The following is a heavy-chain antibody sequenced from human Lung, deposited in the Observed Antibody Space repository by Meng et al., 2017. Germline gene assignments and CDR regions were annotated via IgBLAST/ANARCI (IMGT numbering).Heavy chain of an antibody. D-gene: IGHD4-11*01. CDR2: INHSGST. CDR1: GGSFSDYY. CDR3: ARGPTTMAHDFDY. Sequence: QVLLQQVGAGLLTPSETLSLTCVVSGGSFSDYYWSWIRQPPGKGLEWIGEINHSGSTNYNPSLESRATISVDTSQNNLSLKLSSVTAADSAVYYCARGPTTMAHDFDYWGQGTLVTVSS. V-gene: IGHV4-34*01. J-gene: IGHJ4*02.